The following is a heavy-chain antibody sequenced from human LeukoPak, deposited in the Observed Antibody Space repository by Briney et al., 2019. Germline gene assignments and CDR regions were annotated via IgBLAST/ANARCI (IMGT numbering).Heavy chain of an antibody. CDR1: GYTFTCYY. Sequence: ASVKVSCKASGYTFTCYYMHWVRQAPGQGLEWMGWINPNSGGTNYAQKFQGRVTMTRDTSISTAYMELSRLRSDDTAVYYCAGGGYDFVYYYYGMDVWGQGTTVTVSS. J-gene: IGHJ6*02. V-gene: IGHV1-2*02. CDR2: INPNSGGT. CDR3: AGGGYDFVYYYYGMDV. D-gene: IGHD3-3*01.